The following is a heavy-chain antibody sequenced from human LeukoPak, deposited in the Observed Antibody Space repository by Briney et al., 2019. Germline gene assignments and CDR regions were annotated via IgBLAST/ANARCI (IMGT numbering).Heavy chain of an antibody. CDR3: ARGPYYDFWSGYYTL. CDR2: ISYSGST. V-gene: IGHV4-31*03. D-gene: IGHD3-3*01. CDR1: GGSISSGGYY. J-gene: IGHJ4*02. Sequence: SETLSLTCTVSGGSISSGGYYWSWIRQHPGKGLEWIGYISYSGSTYYNPSLKSRVTISVDTSKNQFSLKLSSVTAADTAVYYCARGPYYDFWSGYYTLWGQGTLVTVSS.